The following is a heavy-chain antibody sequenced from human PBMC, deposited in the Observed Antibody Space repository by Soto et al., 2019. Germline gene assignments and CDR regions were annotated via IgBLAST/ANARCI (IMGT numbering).Heavy chain of an antibody. V-gene: IGHV1-18*01. CDR1: GYTFTNYG. D-gene: IGHD6-25*01. CDR3: ARVRQRGGYFDYYMDV. J-gene: IGHJ6*03. Sequence: QVQLLQSGAEVKKPGASVKVSCKASGYTFTNYGITWVRQAPGQGLEWMGWISAYNGDTHYTQRLQGRVTMTTDTATSTADMGLRGLRSDDTAVYYCARVRQRGGYFDYYMDVWGKGTTVTVSS. CDR2: ISAYNGDT.